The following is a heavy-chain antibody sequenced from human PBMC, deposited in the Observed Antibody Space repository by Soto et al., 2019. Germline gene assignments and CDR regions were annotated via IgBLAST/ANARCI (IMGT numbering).Heavy chain of an antibody. CDR2: ISYDGSNE. Sequence: GGSLRLSCAASGFSFSSYAMHWVRQAPGKGLEWVALISYDGSNEYYADSVKGRFTISRDNSKNTLYLQMNSLRAEDTAVYYCARDSGGSYINYFDYWGQGTLVTVSS. V-gene: IGHV3-30*03. CDR1: GFSFSSYA. CDR3: ARDSGGSYINYFDY. D-gene: IGHD1-26*01. J-gene: IGHJ4*02.